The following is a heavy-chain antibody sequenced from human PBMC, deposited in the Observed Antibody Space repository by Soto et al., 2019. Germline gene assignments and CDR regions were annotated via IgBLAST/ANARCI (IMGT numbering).Heavy chain of an antibody. V-gene: IGHV1-18*04. Sequence: ASAKLSCTASGYTFTSYGIIWVLPAHRQGLEWMGWISAYNGNTNYAQKLQGRVTMTTDTSTSTAYMELRSLRSDDTAVYSCARVGIAAAGDNWFDPWGQGILGT. CDR1: GYTFTSYG. D-gene: IGHD6-13*01. J-gene: IGHJ5*02. CDR3: ARVGIAAAGDNWFDP. CDR2: ISAYNGNT.